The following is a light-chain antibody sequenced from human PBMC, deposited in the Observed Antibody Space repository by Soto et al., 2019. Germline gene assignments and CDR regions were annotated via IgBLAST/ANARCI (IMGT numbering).Light chain of an antibody. CDR1: SSDVGGYKY. J-gene: IGLJ3*02. CDR2: EVS. Sequence: QSALTQPASVSGSPGQSITISCTGTSSDVGGYKYVSWYHQYPGKAPKLMIYEVSNRPSGVSDRFSGSKSGNTASLTISGLQAEDEGDYYCYSYAGSQTWVFGGGTKLTVL. CDR3: YSYAGSQTWV. V-gene: IGLV2-14*01.